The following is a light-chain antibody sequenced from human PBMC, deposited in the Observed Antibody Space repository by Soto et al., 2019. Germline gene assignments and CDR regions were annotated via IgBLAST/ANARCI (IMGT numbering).Light chain of an antibody. Sequence: DIQMTQSPSTLSASVGDRVTITCRASQSNSSWLAWYQQKPGKAPKFLIYDASNLESGVPSRFSGSGSGTEFTLTISSLQPDDFATYYCQQYSSYWTFGQGTKVEIK. V-gene: IGKV1-5*01. CDR3: QQYSSYWT. CDR1: QSNSSW. CDR2: DAS. J-gene: IGKJ1*01.